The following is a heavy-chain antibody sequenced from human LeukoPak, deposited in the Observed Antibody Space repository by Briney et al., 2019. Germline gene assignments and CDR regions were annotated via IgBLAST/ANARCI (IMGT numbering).Heavy chain of an antibody. V-gene: IGHV3-21*04. Sequence: PGGSLRLSCAASGFTFSSYSMNWVRQAPGKGLEWVSFISTSSSYIHNADSVKGRFTISRDNSKNTLYLQMNSLRAEDTAVYYCAKVRFGVTARYYFDYWGQGTLVTVSS. CDR2: ISTSSSYI. J-gene: IGHJ4*02. CDR3: AKVRFGVTARYYFDY. D-gene: IGHD3-10*01. CDR1: GFTFSSYS.